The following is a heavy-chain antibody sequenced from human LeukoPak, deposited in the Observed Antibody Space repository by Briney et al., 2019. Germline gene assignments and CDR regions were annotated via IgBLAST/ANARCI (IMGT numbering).Heavy chain of an antibody. V-gene: IGHV5-10-1*01. CDR1: GYSFTSYW. D-gene: IGHD6-19*01. CDR2: IDPSDSYT. J-gene: IGHJ4*02. Sequence: KPGESLRISCKGSGYSFTSYWISWVRQMPGKGLEWMGRIDPSDSYTNYSPSFQGHVTISADKSISTAYLRWSSLKASDTAMYYCARHQGKWAVALDYWGQGTLVTVSS. CDR3: ARHQGKWAVALDY.